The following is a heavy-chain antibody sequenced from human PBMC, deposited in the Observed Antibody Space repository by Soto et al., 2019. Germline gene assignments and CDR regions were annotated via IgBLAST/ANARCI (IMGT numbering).Heavy chain of an antibody. V-gene: IGHV3-11*01. Sequence: QVQLVESGGGLVKPGGSLRLSCAASGFTFSDYYMNWIRQAPGKGLEWVSYISSSGGTMYYADSVKGRFTISRDNAKNSPYLQMNSLRAEDTAVYYCARDAGRSCSGGTCYSGYFDYWGQGTLVTVSS. CDR3: ARDAGRSCSGGTCYSGYFDY. CDR1: GFTFSDYY. J-gene: IGHJ4*02. D-gene: IGHD2-15*01. CDR2: ISSSGGTM.